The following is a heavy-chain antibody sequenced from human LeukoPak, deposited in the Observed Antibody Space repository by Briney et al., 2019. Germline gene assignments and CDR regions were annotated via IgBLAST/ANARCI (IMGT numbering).Heavy chain of an antibody. V-gene: IGHV3-30*03. CDR1: GFTFSSYG. CDR2: ISYDGSNK. J-gene: IGHJ4*02. CDR3: AVSVYSPGGFDY. D-gene: IGHD5-12*01. Sequence: GRSLRLSCAASGFTFSSYGMHWVRQAPGKGLEWVAVISYDGSNKYYADSVKGRFTISRDNSKNTPYLQMNSLRAEDTAVYYCAVSVYSPGGFDYWGQGTLVTVSS.